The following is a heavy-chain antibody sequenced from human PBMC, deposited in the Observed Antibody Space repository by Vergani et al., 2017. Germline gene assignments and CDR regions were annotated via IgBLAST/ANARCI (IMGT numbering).Heavy chain of an antibody. CDR2: MYTSGHT. CDR3: ARASHCINCYSEGPNGPGYYYMDV. CDR1: GAYVSRGTYY. D-gene: IGHD2-21*01. J-gene: IGHJ6*03. V-gene: IGHV4-61*02. Sequence: QVQLQESGPGLLKPSQTLSLTCTVSGAYVSRGTYYWTWTRQPAGKKLEWIVRMYTSGHTIYNPCLESRVTMSVDTSKNQFSLQLSSVTAADTAVYYCARASHCINCYSEGPNGPGYYYMDVWGKGTTVTVSS.